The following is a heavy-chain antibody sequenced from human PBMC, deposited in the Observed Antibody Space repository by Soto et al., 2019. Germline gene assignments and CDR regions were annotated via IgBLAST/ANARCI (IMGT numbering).Heavy chain of an antibody. V-gene: IGHV3-66*01. CDR2: FYDVGST. CDR1: GFTVSSNY. CDR3: ARGTDC. J-gene: IGHJ4*02. Sequence: EVQLVESGGGLVQPGGSLRLSCAASGFTVSSNYMSWVRQAPGKGLEWVSLFYDVGSTYYADSVKGRFTISRDNSKNTLYLQMHTLRTEYTAVYYCARGTDCWGQGTLVTVSS.